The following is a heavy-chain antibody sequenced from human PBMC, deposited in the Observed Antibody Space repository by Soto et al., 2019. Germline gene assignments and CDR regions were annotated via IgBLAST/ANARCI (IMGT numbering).Heavy chain of an antibody. D-gene: IGHD1-26*01. V-gene: IGHV4-4*02. Sequence: QVQLQESGPGLVKPSETLSLTCAVSGGSISISNWWSWVRQTPGKGLAWIGQIHHSGSTNYSPSLTSRVTISVDKSKNQFYLKMNSVTAADTAVYYCARGGYYFYMAVWGKGTTVTVSS. J-gene: IGHJ6*03. CDR2: IHHSGST. CDR1: GGSISISNW. CDR3: ARGGYYFYMAV.